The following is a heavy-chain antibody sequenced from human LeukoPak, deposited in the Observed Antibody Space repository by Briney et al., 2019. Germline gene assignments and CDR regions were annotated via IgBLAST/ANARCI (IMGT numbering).Heavy chain of an antibody. CDR2: IYYRGST. D-gene: IGHD2-2*01. V-gene: IGHV4-39*01. J-gene: IGHJ3*02. CDR1: GGSISSSRYY. Sequence: PSETLSLTCTVSGGSISSSRYYWGWIRQPPGKGLEWIGSIYYRGSTHYNPSRKSRVTISVDTSKNQFFLRLSSGTAADTAIYYCARNCSRTSCSGTFVIWGGGTMVTVSS. CDR3: ARNCSRTSCSGTFVI.